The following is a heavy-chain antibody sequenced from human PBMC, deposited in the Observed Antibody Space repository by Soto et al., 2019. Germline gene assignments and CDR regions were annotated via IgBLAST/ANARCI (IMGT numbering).Heavy chain of an antibody. CDR2: IKQDGSEK. D-gene: IGHD6-13*01. CDR1: GFTFSSYW. J-gene: IGHJ1*01. V-gene: IGHV3-7*01. Sequence: GGSLRLSCAASGFTFSSYWMSWVRQAPGKGLEWVANIKQDGSEKYYVDSVKGRFTISRDNAKNSLYLQMNSLRAEDTAVYYCARWRAAAGAEYLQHWGQGTLVTVSS. CDR3: ARWRAAAGAEYLQH.